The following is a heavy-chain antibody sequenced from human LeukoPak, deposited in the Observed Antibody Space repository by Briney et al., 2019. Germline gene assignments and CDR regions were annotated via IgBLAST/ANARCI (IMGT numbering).Heavy chain of an antibody. V-gene: IGHV3-9*01. D-gene: IGHD1-1*01. CDR2: ISWNSGSI. CDR1: GFTFDDYA. CDR3: AKDGLRIGTPSRGWFDP. J-gene: IGHJ5*02. Sequence: GGSLRLSCAASGFTFDDYAMHWVRQAPGKGLEWVSGISWNSGSIGYADSVKGRFTISRDNAKNSLYLQMNSLRAEDTALYYCAKDGLRIGTPSRGWFDPWGQGTLVTVSS.